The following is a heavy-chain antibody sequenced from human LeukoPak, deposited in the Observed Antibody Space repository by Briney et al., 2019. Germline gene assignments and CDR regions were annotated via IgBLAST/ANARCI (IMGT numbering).Heavy chain of an antibody. D-gene: IGHD3-3*01. CDR2: IQNSGNT. CDR1: GASISSDY. J-gene: IGHJ4*02. V-gene: IGHV4-4*08. CDR3: ARRVDFWSGSYPSSHLDY. Sequence: SETLSLTCTVSGASISSDYWSWIRQPPGKGLEWIGYIQNSGNTIYNPSLKSRVTISIDTSKSQFSLRLNSMTAADTAVYYCARRVDFWSGSYPSSHLDYWGQGNLVTVSS.